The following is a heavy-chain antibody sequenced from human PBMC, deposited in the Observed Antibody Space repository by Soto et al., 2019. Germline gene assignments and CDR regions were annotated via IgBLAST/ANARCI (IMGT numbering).Heavy chain of an antibody. Sequence: SETLSLTCAVYCGSFSGYYWSWIRQPPGKGLEWIGEINHSGSTNYNPSLKSRVTISVDTSKNQFSLKLSSVTAADTAVYYCARGPYIRMGYYYYYGMDVWGQGTTVTVSS. D-gene: IGHD2-15*01. CDR1: CGSFSGYY. V-gene: IGHV4-34*01. CDR3: ARGPYIRMGYYYYYGMDV. J-gene: IGHJ6*02. CDR2: INHSGST.